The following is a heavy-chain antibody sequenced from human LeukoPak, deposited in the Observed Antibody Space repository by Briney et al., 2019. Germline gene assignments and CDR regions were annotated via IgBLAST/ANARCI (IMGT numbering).Heavy chain of an antibody. V-gene: IGHV3-23*01. J-gene: IGHJ4*02. D-gene: IGHD3-9*01. CDR2: ISDSGSST. Sequence: GGSLRLSCAASGFTFSISAMSWVRQAPGKGLEWVSGISDSGSSTFYADSVKGRFTISRDNSKNILYLQMNGLRADDTAVYYCAKVSESNYDILTGYYTPYYFDYWGQGTLVTVSS. CDR1: GFTFSISA. CDR3: AKVSESNYDILTGYYTPYYFDY.